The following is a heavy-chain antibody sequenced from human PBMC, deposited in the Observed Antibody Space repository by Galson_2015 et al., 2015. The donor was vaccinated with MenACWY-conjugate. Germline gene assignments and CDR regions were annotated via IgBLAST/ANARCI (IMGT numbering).Heavy chain of an antibody. D-gene: IGHD1-26*01. Sequence: QSGAEVKQPGESLQISCKGSGSYFTSYWIAWERQIPGKGLEWMGLISPGDSNTRYSPSFQGQVTISADKSISTAYLQWSSLKASDASMYYCARHPPGGRGMDVWCQGTTVTVSS. CDR1: GSYFTSYW. CDR2: ISPGDSNT. CDR3: ARHPPGGRGMDV. J-gene: IGHJ6*02. V-gene: IGHV5-51*01.